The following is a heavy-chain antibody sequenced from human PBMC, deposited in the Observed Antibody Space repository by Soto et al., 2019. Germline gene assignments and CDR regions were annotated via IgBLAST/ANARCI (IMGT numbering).Heavy chain of an antibody. CDR3: ARNLGANPPVS. V-gene: IGHV1-69*13. CDR2: IIPIFGTA. J-gene: IGHJ4*02. CDR1: LGTFSSYA. D-gene: IGHD1-26*01. Sequence: SVKVSFQAALGTFSSYAISWVRQATGQGLEWMGGIIPIFGTANYAQKFQGRVTITADEYTSTAYMELSSLRSEDTAVYYCARNLGANPPVSWGQGTLVTVSS.